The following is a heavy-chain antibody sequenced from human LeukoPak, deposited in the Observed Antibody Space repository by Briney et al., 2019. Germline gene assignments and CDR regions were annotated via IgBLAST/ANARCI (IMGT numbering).Heavy chain of an antibody. CDR2: IKQDGSEK. CDR3: AKPRGWLDAFDI. Sequence: GGSLRLSCAASGFTLSSYWMSWVRQAPGKGLGWVANIKQDGSEKYYVDSVKGRFTISRDNSKNTLYLQMNSLRAEDTAVYYCAKPRGWLDAFDIWGQGTMVTVSS. D-gene: IGHD5-12*01. CDR1: GFTLSSYW. J-gene: IGHJ3*02. V-gene: IGHV3-7*03.